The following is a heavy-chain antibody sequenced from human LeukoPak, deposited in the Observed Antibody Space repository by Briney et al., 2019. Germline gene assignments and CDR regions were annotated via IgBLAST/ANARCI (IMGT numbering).Heavy chain of an antibody. CDR1: GFTFSSYG. J-gene: IGHJ3*02. CDR3: ARGSWTFDI. CDR2: IWYDGSNK. V-gene: IGHV3-33*01. D-gene: IGHD3-10*01. Sequence: GGSLRLSCAASGFTFSSYGMHWVRQAPGKGLEWVAVIWYDGSNKYYADSVKGRFTISRDNAKNTLYLQMNSLRAEDTAVYYCARGSWTFDIWGQGTMVTVSS.